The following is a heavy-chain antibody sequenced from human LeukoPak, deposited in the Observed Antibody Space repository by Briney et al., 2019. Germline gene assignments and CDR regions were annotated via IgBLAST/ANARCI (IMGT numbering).Heavy chain of an antibody. J-gene: IGHJ6*03. V-gene: IGHV4-59*01. CDR2: IYYSGST. D-gene: IGHD3-3*01. CDR1: GGSISSYY. Sequence: SETLSLTCTGSGGSISSYYWSWIRQPPGKGLEWIGYIYYSGSTNYNPSLKSRVTISVDTSKNQFSLKLSSVTAADTAVYYCAITSSGNPLYYYYMDVWGKGTTVTVSS. CDR3: AITSSGNPLYYYYMDV.